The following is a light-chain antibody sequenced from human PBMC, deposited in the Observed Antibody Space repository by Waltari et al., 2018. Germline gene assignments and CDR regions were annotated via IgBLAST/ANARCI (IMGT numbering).Light chain of an antibody. V-gene: IGLV3-16*01. CDR1: ALPKKY. CDR2: KDS. J-gene: IGLJ1*01. Sequence: SYELTQPPSVSVSLGQMARITCSGEALPKKYAYWYQQKPGQFPVVVIYKDSERPSGIPERFSGSSSGTIVTLTISGVQAEDEADYYWLSADSSGTYVFGTGTKVTVL. CDR3: LSADSSGTYV.